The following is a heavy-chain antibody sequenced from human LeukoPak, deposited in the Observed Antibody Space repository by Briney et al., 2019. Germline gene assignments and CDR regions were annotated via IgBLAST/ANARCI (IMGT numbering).Heavy chain of an antibody. J-gene: IGHJ4*02. CDR1: GGSISSGGYY. D-gene: IGHD2-2*01. CDR3: ARESRVVVPAAIDY. V-gene: IGHV4-31*03. Sequence: SQTLSLTCTVSGGSISSGGYYWSWIRQHPGKGLEWIGYIYYSGSTYYNPSLKSRVTILVDTSKNQFSLKLSSVTAADTAVYYCARESRVVVPAAIDYWGQGTLVTVSS. CDR2: IYYSGST.